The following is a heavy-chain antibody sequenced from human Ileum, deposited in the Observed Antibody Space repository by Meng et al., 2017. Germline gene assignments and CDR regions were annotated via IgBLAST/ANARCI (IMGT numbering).Heavy chain of an antibody. Sequence: QLQLQESGPGLVKPSETLSLTCTLSGGSISGSTYYWVWIRQPPGKGLEWIGSFYYPALASYNPSLKSRVTISADTSRNNFSLRLTSVTAADTAVYYCARCLVRTTLTKSFDYWGPGILVTVSS. J-gene: IGHJ4*02. D-gene: IGHD4-17*01. CDR3: ARCLVRTTLTKSFDY. V-gene: IGHV4-39*02. CDR2: FYYPALA. CDR1: GGSISGSTYY.